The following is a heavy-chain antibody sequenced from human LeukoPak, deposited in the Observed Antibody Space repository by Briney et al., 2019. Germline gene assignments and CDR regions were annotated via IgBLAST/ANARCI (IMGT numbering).Heavy chain of an antibody. CDR1: GGSFSTNT. CDR3: ATGGIISNYWPDS. J-gene: IGHJ5*01. CDR2: LIPISDTT. D-gene: IGHD3-16*02. V-gene: IGHV1-69*05. Sequence: SVTVSCRASGGSFSTNTINWLRQAPGQGLEWMGGLIPISDTTNYGPKFQGRVTITTDNSTSAVYMELRRLTSEDTAVYYCATGGIISNYWPDSWGQGTPVAVSS.